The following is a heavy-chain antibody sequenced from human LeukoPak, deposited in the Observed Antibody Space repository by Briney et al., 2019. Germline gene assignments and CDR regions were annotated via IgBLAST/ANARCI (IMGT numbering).Heavy chain of an antibody. D-gene: IGHD3-3*01. CDR1: GYTFTSYA. V-gene: IGHV1-3*01. Sequence: ASVKVSCKASGYTFTSYAMHWVRQAPGRRLEWMGWINAGNGNTKYSQKFQGRVTITRDTSASTAYMELSSLRSEDTAVYYCAGSYYDFWSGSGHYGMDVWGQGTTVTVSS. J-gene: IGHJ6*02. CDR3: AGSYYDFWSGSGHYGMDV. CDR2: INAGNGNT.